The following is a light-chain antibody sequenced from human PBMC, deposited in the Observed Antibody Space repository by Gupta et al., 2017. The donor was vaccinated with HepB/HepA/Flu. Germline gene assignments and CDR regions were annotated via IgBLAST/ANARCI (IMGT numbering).Light chain of an antibody. J-gene: IGKJ5*01. CDR3: QQFNTYPNT. V-gene: IGKV1-9*01. Sequence: DIQLTQSPSFLSASVGDRVTITCRASQDINSHLIWYQQKPGKAPKLLIYSASTLQSGVPSRFSGSGSGTEFTLTISSLQPEDFATYYCQQFNTYPNTFGQGTRLDIK. CDR2: SAS. CDR1: QDINSH.